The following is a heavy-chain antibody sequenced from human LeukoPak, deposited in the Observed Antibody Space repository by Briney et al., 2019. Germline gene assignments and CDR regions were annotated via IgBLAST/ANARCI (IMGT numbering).Heavy chain of an antibody. D-gene: IGHD6-13*01. CDR2: ISGNNANT. V-gene: IGHV1-18*04. J-gene: IGHJ4*02. Sequence: ASVKVSFKASGYTFTGYYMHWVRQAPGQGLEWMAWISGNNANTKYAQKVQGRVTVTTDTSTSTAYMELGSLTSDDTAVYYCARRRLDSSWCFDYWGQGTLVTVSS. CDR3: ARRRLDSSWCFDY. CDR1: GYTFTGYY.